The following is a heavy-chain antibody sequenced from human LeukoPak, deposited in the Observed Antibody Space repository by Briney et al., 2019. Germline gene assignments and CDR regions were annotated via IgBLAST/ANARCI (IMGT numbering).Heavy chain of an antibody. D-gene: IGHD6-13*01. Sequence: ASVRVSCKASGYTFTGYYMHWVRQAPGQGREWMGWINPNSGGTNYAQKFQGRVTMTGDTSISTAYMELSSLRSEDTAVYYCASGQQLVRGVYFAYWGQGTLVTVSS. J-gene: IGHJ4*02. CDR2: INPNSGGT. CDR3: ASGQQLVRGVYFAY. V-gene: IGHV1-2*02. CDR1: GYTFTGYY.